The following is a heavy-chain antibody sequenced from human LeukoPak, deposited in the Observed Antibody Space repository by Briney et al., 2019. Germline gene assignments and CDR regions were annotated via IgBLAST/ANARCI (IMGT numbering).Heavy chain of an antibody. V-gene: IGHV3-15*01. D-gene: IGHD1-26*01. CDR3: TTEGVGATPFDY. J-gene: IGHJ4*02. CDR1: GFTFSNAW. Sequence: GGSLRLSCAASGFTFSNAWMSWVRQAPGKGLEWVGRIKSKTDGGTTDYAAPVKGRFTISRDDSKNTLYLQMNSLKTEDTAVYYRTTEGVGATPFDYWGQGTLVTVSS. CDR2: IKSKTDGGTT.